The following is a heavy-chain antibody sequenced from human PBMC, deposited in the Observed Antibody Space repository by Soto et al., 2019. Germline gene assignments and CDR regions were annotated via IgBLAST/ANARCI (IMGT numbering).Heavy chain of an antibody. CDR1: GGSISSYY. D-gene: IGHD2-15*01. Sequence: QVQLQESGPGLVKPSETLSLTCTVSGGSISSYYWSWIRQPPGKGLEWIGYIDYSGSTNYNPSLRRRVTISVDTSKNQFSLKLSSVTAADTAVYYCARVYCSGGSCYSHFDSWGQGTLVTVSS. CDR2: IDYSGST. V-gene: IGHV4-59*01. CDR3: ARVYCSGGSCYSHFDS. J-gene: IGHJ4*02.